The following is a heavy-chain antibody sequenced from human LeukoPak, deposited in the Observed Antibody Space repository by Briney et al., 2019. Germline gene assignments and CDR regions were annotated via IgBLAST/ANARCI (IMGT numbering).Heavy chain of an antibody. V-gene: IGHV3-23*01. D-gene: IGHD2-2*02. CDR3: AKITLIPV. Sequence: QPGGSLRLSCAASGFTFSSNAMSWVRQAPGKGLEWVSSIGDSGVTTYYADSVRGRFTISRDNSKNTLYLQMNSLRVEDTAVYYCAKITLIPVWGQGTLVTVSS. J-gene: IGHJ4*02. CDR2: IGDSGVTT. CDR1: GFTFSSNA.